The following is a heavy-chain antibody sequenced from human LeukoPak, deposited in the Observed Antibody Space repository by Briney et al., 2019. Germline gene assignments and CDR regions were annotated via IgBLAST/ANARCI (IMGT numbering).Heavy chain of an antibody. J-gene: IGHJ4*02. CDR2: IYTSGST. V-gene: IGHV4-61*02. CDR1: GGSISSGSYY. D-gene: IGHD3-3*01. CDR3: AREQTYYDFWSGYASRGYYFDY. Sequence: PSETLSLTCTVSGGSISSGSYYWSWIRQPAGKGLEWIGRIYTSGSTNYNPSLKSRVTISVDTSKNQFSLKLSSVTAADTAVYYCAREQTYYDFWSGYASRGYYFDYWGQGTLVTVSS.